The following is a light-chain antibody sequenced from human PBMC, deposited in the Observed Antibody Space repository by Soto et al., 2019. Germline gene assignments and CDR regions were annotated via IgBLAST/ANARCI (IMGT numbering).Light chain of an antibody. CDR1: QSISSW. J-gene: IGKJ1*01. CDR3: QHYNSYSEA. Sequence: DIQMTQSPPPLSGSVGDRVTITSRASQSISSWLAWYQQKPGKAPKLLIYKASTLKSGVPSRFSGSGSGTEFTLTISSLQPDDFATYYCQHYNSYSEAFGQGTKVDIK. CDR2: KAS. V-gene: IGKV1-5*03.